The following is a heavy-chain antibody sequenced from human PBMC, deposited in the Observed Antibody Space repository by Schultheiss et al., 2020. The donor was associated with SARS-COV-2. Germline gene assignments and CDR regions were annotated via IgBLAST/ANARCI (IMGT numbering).Heavy chain of an antibody. D-gene: IGHD6-19*01. CDR3: ARLYTSGPEFFFDF. V-gene: IGHV4-39*01. J-gene: IGHJ4*02. CDR2: MYYSGDT. Sequence: SQTLSLTCTVSGASINTSLSYWGWIRRPPGKGLEWVVTMYYSGDTYYNPSLKSRVTISVDASKNQFSLRLTSVTAADTAVYYCARLYTSGPEFFFDFWGQGTRVTVSS. CDR1: GASINTSLSY.